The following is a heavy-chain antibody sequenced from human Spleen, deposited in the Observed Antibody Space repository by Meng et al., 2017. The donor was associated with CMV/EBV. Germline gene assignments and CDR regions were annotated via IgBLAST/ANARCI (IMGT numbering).Heavy chain of an antibody. CDR2: IRGSGSDT. CDR3: ARVYSSGWTPYGMDV. J-gene: IGHJ6*02. V-gene: IGHV3-23*01. Sequence: GESLKISCAASGFTFSNYAMNWVRQLPGMGLEWVSAIRGSGSDTYYADSVKGRFSISRDNSKNTLYLQMNSLRAEDTALYYCARVYSSGWTPYGMDVWGQGTTVTVSS. CDR1: GFTFSNYA. D-gene: IGHD6-19*01.